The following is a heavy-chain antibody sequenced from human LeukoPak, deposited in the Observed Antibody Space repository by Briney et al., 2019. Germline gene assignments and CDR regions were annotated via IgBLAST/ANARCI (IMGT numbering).Heavy chain of an antibody. CDR1: GYTFTNYG. CDR3: ARDGTTTDDY. CDR2: ISGYNDNP. Sequence: ASVKVSCKASGYTFTNYGINWVRQAPGLGLEWMGWISGYNDNPNYAQKFQGRVTMTADTSTSTAYMDLRSLTSDDTAVYYCARDGTTTDDYWGQGTLVTVSS. J-gene: IGHJ4*02. V-gene: IGHV1-18*01. D-gene: IGHD1-26*01.